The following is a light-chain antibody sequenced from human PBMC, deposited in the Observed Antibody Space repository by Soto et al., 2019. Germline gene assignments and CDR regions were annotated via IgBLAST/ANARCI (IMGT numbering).Light chain of an antibody. V-gene: IGLV2-14*01. Sequence: QSALTQPASVSGSLGQSITISCTGTSSDVGGHNYVSWYQQHPGKAPKLLIYEVSNRPSGVSNRFSGSRSGNTASLIISGLEAEDEADYYCKAYQSSRILVFGTGTKVTVL. CDR1: SSDVGGHNY. J-gene: IGLJ1*01. CDR2: EVS. CDR3: KAYQSSRILV.